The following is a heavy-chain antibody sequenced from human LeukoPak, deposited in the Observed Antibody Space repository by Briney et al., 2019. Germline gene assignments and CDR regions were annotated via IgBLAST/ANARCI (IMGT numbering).Heavy chain of an antibody. D-gene: IGHD5-12*01. CDR3: ARDPGGGYKDDALDI. J-gene: IGHJ3*02. V-gene: IGHV4-39*07. CDR2: IYYSGST. Sequence: SETLSLTCTVSGGSIRTTNYYWGWIRQPPGKGLEWIGSIYYSGSTYYNPSLKSRVTISVDTSRNQFSLKLSSVTAADTAVYYCARDPGGGYKDDALDIWGQGTMVIVSS. CDR1: GGSIRTTNYY.